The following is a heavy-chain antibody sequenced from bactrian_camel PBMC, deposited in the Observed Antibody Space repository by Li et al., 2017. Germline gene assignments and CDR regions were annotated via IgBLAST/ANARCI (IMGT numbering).Heavy chain of an antibody. J-gene: IGHJ6*01. CDR1: GFTFSSYA. V-gene: IGHV3S7*01. CDR2: VYLYGSDT. D-gene: IGHD5*01. Sequence: VESGGGLVQPGGSLRLSCAASGFTFSSYAMSWVRQAPGKGLEWLSTVYLYGSDTYYSESVKGRFTISKDSAKNTVYLQMNSLKPEDTAVYYCVRAASSQMGWADFGYWGQGTQVTVS. CDR3: VRAASSQMGWADFGY.